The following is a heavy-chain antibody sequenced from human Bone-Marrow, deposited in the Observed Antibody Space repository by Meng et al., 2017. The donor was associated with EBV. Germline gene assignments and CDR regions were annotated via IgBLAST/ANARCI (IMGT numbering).Heavy chain of an antibody. D-gene: IGHD1-26*01. CDR3: ASTRGIWYDFDY. CDR2: IIPSYGTT. J-gene: IGHJ4*02. Sequence: VKCGAEVEKPGSSVKVSCKVSGDIFVYYPISWVRQAPGQGPEWMGGIIPSYGTTSYAQKFQGRVTITADKSTSTAYMELSSLRSEDTAVYYCASTRGIWYDFDYWGQGTLVTVSS. CDR1: GDIFVYYP. V-gene: IGHV1-69*06.